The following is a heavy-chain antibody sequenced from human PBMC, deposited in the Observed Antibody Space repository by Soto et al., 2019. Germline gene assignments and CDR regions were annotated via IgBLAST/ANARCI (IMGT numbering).Heavy chain of an antibody. J-gene: IGHJ2*01. CDR2: ISGSSSNI. CDR1: GFSFSNYA. D-gene: IGHD1-26*01. V-gene: IGHV3-48*01. CDR3: ARDPSRGSDWARYLDL. Sequence: EVQLVESGGGLVQPGGSLRLSCAASGFSFSNYAMDWVRQAPGKGLEWVSYISGSSSNIRYADSVKGRFTISRDNAKSSVYLQMNSPRADDTAVYYCARDPSRGSDWARYLDLWGRGTLVTVSS.